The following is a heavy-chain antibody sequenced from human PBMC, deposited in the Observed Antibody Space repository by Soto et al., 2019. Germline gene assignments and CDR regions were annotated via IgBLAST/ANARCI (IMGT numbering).Heavy chain of an antibody. CDR2: IIPIFGTA. Sequence: SVKVSCKASGGTFSSYAISWVRQAPGQGLEWMGGIIPIFGTANYAQKFQGRVTITADESTSTAYMELSSLRSEDAAVYYCEADLQLPSVAANGMDVWGQRTKVTVSS. CDR1: GGTFSSYA. D-gene: IGHD2-2*01. J-gene: IGHJ6*02. V-gene: IGHV1-69*13. CDR3: EADLQLPSVAANGMDV.